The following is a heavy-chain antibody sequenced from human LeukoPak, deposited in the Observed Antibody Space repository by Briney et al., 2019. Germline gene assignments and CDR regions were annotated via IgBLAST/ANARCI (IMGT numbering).Heavy chain of an antibody. CDR1: GGTFSSYA. Sequence: SVKVSCKASGGTFSSYAISWVRQAPGQGLEWIGRIIPIFGTANYAQKFQGRVTITTDESTSTAYMELSSLRSEDTAVYYCASGPPGDILTGYYLFDYWGQGTLVTVSS. D-gene: IGHD3-9*01. CDR3: ASGPPGDILTGYYLFDY. J-gene: IGHJ4*02. CDR2: IIPIFGTA. V-gene: IGHV1-69*05.